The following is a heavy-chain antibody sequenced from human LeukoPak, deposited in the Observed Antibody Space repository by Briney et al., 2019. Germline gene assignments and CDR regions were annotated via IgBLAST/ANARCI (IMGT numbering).Heavy chain of an antibody. V-gene: IGHV3-23*01. D-gene: IGHD1-26*01. Sequence: GGSLRLSCAASGLTFSSYAMNWVRQAPGKGLEWVSTISYSGGSTYYVDSVKGRFTISRDNSENTLYLQLNSLRAEDTAVYYCAKAASGSYLYYFDYWGQGTLVTVSS. CDR1: GLTFSSYA. J-gene: IGHJ4*02. CDR2: ISYSGGST. CDR3: AKAASGSYLYYFDY.